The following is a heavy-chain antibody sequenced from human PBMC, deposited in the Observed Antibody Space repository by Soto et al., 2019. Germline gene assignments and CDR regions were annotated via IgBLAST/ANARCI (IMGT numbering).Heavy chain of an antibody. V-gene: IGHV2-26*04. J-gene: IGHJ5*02. CDR1: GFSLSIAGLG. CDR2: IFSNDEK. D-gene: IGHD6-13*01. CDR3: ASTYSTSWYWFDP. Sequence: QVTVKESGPVLVKPTETLTLTCTVSGFSLSIAGLGVSWIRQPPGKALEWLALIFSNDEKSYSTSLKSRLTISKDTSKSQVVLTMTNMDPVDTATYYCASTYSTSWYWFDPWGQGTLVTVSS.